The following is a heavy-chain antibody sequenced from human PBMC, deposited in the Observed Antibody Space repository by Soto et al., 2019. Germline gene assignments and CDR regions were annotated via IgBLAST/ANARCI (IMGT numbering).Heavy chain of an antibody. CDR1: GYTFTSYG. D-gene: IGHD2-2*01. V-gene: IGHV1-18*01. Sequence: ASVKVSCKASGYTFTSYGISWVRQAPRQGLEWMGWISAYNGNTNYAQKLQGRVTMTTDTSTSTAYMELRSLRSDDTAVYYCARDTRGIVVVPAASLDVWGKGTTVTVSS. CDR3: ARDTRGIVVVPAASLDV. CDR2: ISAYNGNT. J-gene: IGHJ6*04.